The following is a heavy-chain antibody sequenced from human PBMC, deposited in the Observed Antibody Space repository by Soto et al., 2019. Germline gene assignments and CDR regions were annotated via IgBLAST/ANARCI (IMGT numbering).Heavy chain of an antibody. J-gene: IGHJ4*02. CDR3: AREPPKATETGSY. D-gene: IGHD4-17*01. CDR2: IYSGGST. V-gene: IGHV3-53*04. CDR1: GITVSSNY. Sequence: ASLKISCAASGITVSSNYMSWLRQAPGKGLEWVSVIYSGGSTYYADSVQGRVTITRHDSTNTLYLQMNSLRAEDTAVYYCAREPPKATETGSYWGQGTLVTVSS.